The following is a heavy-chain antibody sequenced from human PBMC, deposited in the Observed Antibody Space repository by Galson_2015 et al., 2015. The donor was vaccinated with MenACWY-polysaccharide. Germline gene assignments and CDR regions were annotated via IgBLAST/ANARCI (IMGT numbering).Heavy chain of an antibody. V-gene: IGHV3-48*01. J-gene: IGHJ4*02. Sequence: SLRLSCAASGFTFSSYSMNWVRQAPGKGLEWVSYISSSSSTIYYADSVKGRFTISRDNAKNLLYLQMNSLRAEDTAVYYCARGGGFLEWLLYFDYWGQGTLVTVSS. CDR1: GFTFSSYS. CDR3: ARGGGFLEWLLYFDY. D-gene: IGHD3-3*01. CDR2: ISSSSSTI.